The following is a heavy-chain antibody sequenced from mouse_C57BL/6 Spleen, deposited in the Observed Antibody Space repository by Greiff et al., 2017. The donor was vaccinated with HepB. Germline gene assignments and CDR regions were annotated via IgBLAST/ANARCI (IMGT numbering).Heavy chain of an antibody. D-gene: IGHD4-1*01. Sequence: EVKVVESGGGLVKPGGSLKLSCAASGFTFSSYAMSWVRQTPEKRLEWVATISDGGSYTYYPDNVKGRFTISRDNAKNNLYLQMSHLKSEDTAMYYCARDSLGPYYAMDYWGQGTSVTVSS. CDR2: ISDGGSYT. CDR1: GFTFSSYA. CDR3: ARDSLGPYYAMDY. V-gene: IGHV5-4*01. J-gene: IGHJ4*01.